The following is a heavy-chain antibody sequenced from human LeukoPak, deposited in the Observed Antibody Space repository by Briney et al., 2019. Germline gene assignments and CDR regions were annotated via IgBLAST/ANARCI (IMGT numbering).Heavy chain of an antibody. CDR2: ISWNSGSI. D-gene: IGHD4/OR15-4a*01. CDR1: GFTFDDYA. J-gene: IGHJ4*02. CDR3: ATGAAVTLGSFDY. Sequence: GGSLRLSCAASGFTFDDYAMHWVRQAPGKGLEWVSGISWNSGSIGYADSVKGRFTISRDNAKNSLYLQMNSLRAEDTALYYWATGAAVTLGSFDYWGQGTLVTVSS. V-gene: IGHV3-9*01.